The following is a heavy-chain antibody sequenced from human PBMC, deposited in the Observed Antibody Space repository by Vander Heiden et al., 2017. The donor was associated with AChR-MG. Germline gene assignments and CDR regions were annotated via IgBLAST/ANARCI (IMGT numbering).Heavy chain of an antibody. J-gene: IGHJ3*01. V-gene: IGHV1-69*01. D-gene: IGHD3-10*01. CDR2: IILFFGVT. Sequence: QVQLVQSGAEVKKPGSSVQVSCKASGGTVNRFPISWVRQAPGQGLQWMGEIILFFGVTKYAQHFQGRITITADESSTTVYMELSSLRSEDTALYYCARDRTVRYAAGSSNDAYDVWGQGTMVTVSS. CDR1: GGTVNRFP. CDR3: ARDRTVRYAAGSSNDAYDV.